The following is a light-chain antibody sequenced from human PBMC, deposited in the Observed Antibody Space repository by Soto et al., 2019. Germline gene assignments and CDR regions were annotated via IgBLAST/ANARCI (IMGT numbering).Light chain of an antibody. Sequence: EVVLTQSPVSLPVSLGRPASISCRSSQSLVHTTGNTFLSWFVQRPGQPPRRLLYKIPNRASGXXXXFXGSGSGSDFTLQIARVEAEDVGIYYCMQYTHWPHSFGQGTKLEIK. CDR2: KIP. J-gene: IGKJ2*01. V-gene: IGKV2-30*02. CDR1: QSLVHTTGNTF. CDR3: MQYTHWPHS.